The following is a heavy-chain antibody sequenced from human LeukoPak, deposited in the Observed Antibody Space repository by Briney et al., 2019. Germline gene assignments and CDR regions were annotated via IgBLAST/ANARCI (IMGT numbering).Heavy chain of an antibody. J-gene: IGHJ6*02. V-gene: IGHV4-61*08. CDR3: ARMGYCSGGSCYSATNYYYYYGMDV. Sequence: SETLSLTCAVSGGSISSGGYYWSWIRQPPGKGLEWIGYIYYSGSTNYSPSLKSRVTISVDTSKNQFSLKLSSVTAADTAVYYCARMGYCSGGSCYSATNYYYYYGMDVWGQGTTVTVSS. D-gene: IGHD2-15*01. CDR2: IYYSGST. CDR1: GGSISSGGYY.